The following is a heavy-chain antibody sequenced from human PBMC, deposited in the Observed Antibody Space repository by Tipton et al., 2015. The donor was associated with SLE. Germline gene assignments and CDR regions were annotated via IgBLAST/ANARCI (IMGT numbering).Heavy chain of an antibody. CDR3: ARDSMDIGSYDY. CDR1: GYTFTSYA. Sequence: QLVQSGPEGKKPGASVKVSCKASGYTFTSYAMHWVRQDPGQRLEWMGWINAGNGNTKYSQKFQGRVTITRDTSASTAYMELSSLRSEDTAVYYCARDSMDIGSYDYWGQGTLVTVSS. V-gene: IGHV1-3*01. J-gene: IGHJ4*02. D-gene: IGHD1-26*01. CDR2: INAGNGNT.